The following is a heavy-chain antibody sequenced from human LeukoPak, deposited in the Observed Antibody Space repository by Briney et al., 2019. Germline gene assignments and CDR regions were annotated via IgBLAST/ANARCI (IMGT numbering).Heavy chain of an antibody. CDR2: INHIGST. D-gene: IGHD6-13*01. CDR1: GGSFSGYY. V-gene: IGHV4-34*01. J-gene: IGHJ4*02. Sequence: SETLSLTCAVYGGSFSGYYWSWICQPPGKGLEWIGEINHIGSTNYNPSLKTRVTISVDTSKNQFSLKLSSVTAADTAVYYCARGGQVAAASPFDYWGQGTLVTVSS. CDR3: ARGGQVAAASPFDY.